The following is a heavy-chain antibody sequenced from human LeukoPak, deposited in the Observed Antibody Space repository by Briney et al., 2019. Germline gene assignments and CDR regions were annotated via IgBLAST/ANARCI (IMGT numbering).Heavy chain of an antibody. CDR3: ARVVAAAGNNWFDP. J-gene: IGHJ5*02. V-gene: IGHV4-38-2*02. Sequence: PSETLPLTCTVSGYSISSGYYWGWIRQPPGKGLEWIGSIYHSGSTNYNPSLKSRVTISIDTSKNQFSLKLNSVTAADTAVYYCARVVAAAGNNWFDPWGQGTLVTVSS. CDR1: GYSISSGYY. D-gene: IGHD6-13*01. CDR2: IYHSGST.